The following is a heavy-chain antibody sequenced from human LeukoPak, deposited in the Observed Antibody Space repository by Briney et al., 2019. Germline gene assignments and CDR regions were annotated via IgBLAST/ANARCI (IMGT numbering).Heavy chain of an antibody. CDR3: ATRYCSSTGCRAYSYHCMDV. J-gene: IGHJ6*03. CDR1: GFTFSSYS. D-gene: IGHD2-2*01. V-gene: IGHV3-48*04. Sequence: GGSLRLSCAASGFTFSSYSMNWVRQAPGKGLEWVSYISSSSSTIYYADSVKGRFTISRDNAKNSLYLQMNSLRAEDTAVYYCATRYCSSTGCRAYSYHCMDVWGKGTTVTVSS. CDR2: ISSSSSTI.